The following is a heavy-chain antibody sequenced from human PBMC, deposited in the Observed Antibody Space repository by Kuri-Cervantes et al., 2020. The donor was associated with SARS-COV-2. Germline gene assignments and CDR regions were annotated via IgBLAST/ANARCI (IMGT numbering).Heavy chain of an antibody. CDR1: GYTFTGYY. CDR3: ARGVTMVRGVSLQQQSLGIEGY. Sequence: ASVKVSCKASGYTFTGYYMHWVRQAPGQGLEWMGWINPNSGGTNYAQKFQGRVTMTRDTSISTAYMELSRLRSDDTAVYYCARGVTMVRGVSLQQQSLGIEGYWGQGTLVIVSS. V-gene: IGHV1-2*02. CDR2: INPNSGGT. J-gene: IGHJ4*02. D-gene: IGHD3-10*01.